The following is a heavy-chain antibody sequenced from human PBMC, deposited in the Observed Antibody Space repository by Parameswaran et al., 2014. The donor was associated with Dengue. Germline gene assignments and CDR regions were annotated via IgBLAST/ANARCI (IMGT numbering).Heavy chain of an antibody. V-gene: IGHV3-23*01. J-gene: IGHJ5*02. Sequence: VRQAPGKGLEWVSDISVSGGSTSYADSVKGRFTISRDNSNNTLYLQMNSLRAEDTAVYYCANSGVSGTYYKGNWFDPWGQGTLVTVSS. CDR2: ISVSGGST. CDR3: ANSGVSGTYYKGNWFDP. D-gene: IGHD3-10*01.